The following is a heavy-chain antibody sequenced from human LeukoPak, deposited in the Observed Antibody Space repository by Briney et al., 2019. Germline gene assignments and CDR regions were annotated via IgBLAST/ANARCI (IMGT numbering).Heavy chain of an antibody. V-gene: IGHV3-48*03. CDR1: GFTFSGYE. CDR3: AREVAFDYCDY. Sequence: GGSLRLSCAASGFTFSGYEMNWVRQAPGKGLEWVSYISSSGYTIFYADSVKGRFTISRDNANKSLYLQMNSLRAEDTAVYYCAREVAFDYCDYWSQGTLVAVSS. CDR2: ISSSGYTI. J-gene: IGHJ4*02. D-gene: IGHD2-15*01.